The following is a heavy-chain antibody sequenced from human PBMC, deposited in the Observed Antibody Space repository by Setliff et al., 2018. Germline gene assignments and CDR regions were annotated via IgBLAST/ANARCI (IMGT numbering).Heavy chain of an antibody. CDR1: GFTFSSDP. CDR2: IHYGGGHI. V-gene: IGHV3-30*02. Sequence: GGSLRLSCAASGFTFSSDPMNWVRQSPDNRLEWLAYIHYGGGHIQYADSVKGRFTVSRDNAMDTLFLQMNGLTTDDTAKYFCAKDRWGYADPWGQGTLVTVSS. D-gene: IGHD2-2*01. J-gene: IGHJ5*02. CDR3: AKDRWGYADP.